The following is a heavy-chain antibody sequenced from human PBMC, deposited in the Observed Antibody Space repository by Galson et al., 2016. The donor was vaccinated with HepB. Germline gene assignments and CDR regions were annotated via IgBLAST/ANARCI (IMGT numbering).Heavy chain of an antibody. Sequence: SVKVSCKVSGYTFTDYNLHWVRQAPGQGPEWMGWISAYDGDTKYSEYLRDRLTLTIDTSTNTVYMNLRNLRYNDTAIYYCARCGQMSGSPPRYGTPLFDFWGQGSLVSVSS. D-gene: IGHD5-12*01. V-gene: IGHV1-18*04. J-gene: IGHJ4*02. CDR2: ISAYDGDT. CDR3: ARCGQMSGSPPRYGTPLFDF. CDR1: GYTFTDYN.